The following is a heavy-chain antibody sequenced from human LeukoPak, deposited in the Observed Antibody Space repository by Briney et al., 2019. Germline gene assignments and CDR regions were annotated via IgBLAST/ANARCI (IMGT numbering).Heavy chain of an antibody. V-gene: IGHV1-18*01. D-gene: IGHD3-22*01. J-gene: IGHJ3*02. Sequence: ASVKVSCKASGYTFTSYGISWVRQAPGQGLEWMGWISAYNGNTNYAQKLQGRVTMTTDTSTSTAYMELRSLRSDDTAVYFCARVLEKYSDRSGYDAFDIWGQGTMVTVSS. CDR3: ARVLEKYSDRSGYDAFDI. CDR1: GYTFTSYG. CDR2: ISAYNGNT.